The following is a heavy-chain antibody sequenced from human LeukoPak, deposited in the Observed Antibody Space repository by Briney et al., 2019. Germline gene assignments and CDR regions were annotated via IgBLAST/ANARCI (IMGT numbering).Heavy chain of an antibody. D-gene: IGHD6-13*01. J-gene: IGHJ4*02. CDR3: ARGTAAAGNLIPYYFDY. CDR1: GFTVSSNY. Sequence: PGGSLRLSCAASGFTVSSNYMSWVRQAPGKGLEWVSVIYSGGSTYYADSVKGRFTISRDNSKNTLYLQMNSLRAEDTAVYYCARGTAAAGNLIPYYFDYWGQGTLVTVSS. V-gene: IGHV3-53*01. CDR2: IYSGGST.